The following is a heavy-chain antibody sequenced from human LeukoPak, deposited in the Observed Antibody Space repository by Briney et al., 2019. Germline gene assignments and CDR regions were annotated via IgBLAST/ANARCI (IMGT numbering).Heavy chain of an antibody. CDR3: ARESLHLGGNYYYYYGMDV. V-gene: IGHV4-31*03. CDR1: GGSISSGGYY. Sequence: TSETLSLTCTVSGGSISSGGYYWSWIRQHPGKGLEWIGYIYYSGSTYYNPSLKSRVTISVDTSKNQFSLKLSSVTAADTAVYYCARESLHLGGNYYYYYGMDVWGQGTTVTVSS. D-gene: IGHD1-26*01. J-gene: IGHJ6*02. CDR2: IYYSGST.